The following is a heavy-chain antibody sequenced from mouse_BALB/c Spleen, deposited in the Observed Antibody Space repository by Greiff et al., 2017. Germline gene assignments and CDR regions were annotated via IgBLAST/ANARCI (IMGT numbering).Heavy chain of an antibody. V-gene: IGHV1-77*01. Sequence: QVQLKESGPELVKPGASVKLSCKASGYTFNDYVISWVKQSTGQGLEWIGAIYPGSGSTYYNEKFKGKATLTADKSSNTAYMQLSSLTSEDSAVYVCDYGIGYVDYWGQGTTLTVSS. J-gene: IGHJ2*01. D-gene: IGHD1-1*01. CDR3: DYGIGYVDY. CDR1: GYTFNDYV. CDR2: IYPGSGST.